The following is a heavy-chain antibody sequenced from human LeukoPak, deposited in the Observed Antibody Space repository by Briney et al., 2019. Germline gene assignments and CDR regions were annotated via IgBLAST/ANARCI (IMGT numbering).Heavy chain of an antibody. D-gene: IGHD6-13*01. CDR2: ISGDSRYI. Sequence: GGSLRLSCAASGFTFSDYSLNWVRQAPGKGLEWVSRISGDSRYIYYADSLKGRSTISRDNAQNSLYLHMNNLRAEDTAVYYCARGPFSSSWSEFDYWGQGTLVTVSS. J-gene: IGHJ4*02. V-gene: IGHV3-21*06. CDR3: ARGPFSSSWSEFDY. CDR1: GFTFSDYS.